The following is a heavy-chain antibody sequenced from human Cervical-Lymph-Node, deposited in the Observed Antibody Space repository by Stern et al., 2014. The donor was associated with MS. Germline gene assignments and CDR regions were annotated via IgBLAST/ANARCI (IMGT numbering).Heavy chain of an antibody. Sequence: QITLKESGPTLVKPTQTLTLTCTFSGFSLSASGVGVGWIRQPPGKALEWLALIYWDDDKRYSPSLKSRLTITKDTSQNQVVLTMTNMDPVDTATYYCAHRPGVDTAMGLFDYWGQGTLVTVSS. D-gene: IGHD5-18*01. CDR1: GFSLSASGVG. CDR3: AHRPGVDTAMGLFDY. CDR2: IYWDDDK. V-gene: IGHV2-5*02. J-gene: IGHJ4*02.